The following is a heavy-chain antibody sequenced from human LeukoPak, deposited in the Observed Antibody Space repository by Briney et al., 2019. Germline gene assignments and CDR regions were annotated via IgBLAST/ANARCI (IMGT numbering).Heavy chain of an antibody. CDR3: ARRFLEWFPKARWLDP. J-gene: IGHJ5*02. Sequence: SEALSLTCAVYGGSFSGYYWSWIRQPPGKGLEWIGEINHSGSTNYNPSLKSRVTISVDTSKNQFSLKLSSVTAADTAVYYCARRFLEWFPKARWLDPWGQGTLVTVSS. CDR1: GGSFSGYY. D-gene: IGHD3-3*01. V-gene: IGHV4-34*01. CDR2: INHSGST.